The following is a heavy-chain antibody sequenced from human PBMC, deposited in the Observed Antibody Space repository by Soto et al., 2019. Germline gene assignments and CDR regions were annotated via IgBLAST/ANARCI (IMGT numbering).Heavy chain of an antibody. V-gene: IGHV3-9*01. CDR1: GFTFDDYA. CDR2: ISWNSGSI. Sequence: EVQLVESGGGLVQPGRSLRLSCAASGFTFDDYAMHWVRQAPGKGLEWVSGISWNSGSIGYADSVKGRFTISRDIAKNSLYLQMNSLRAEDTALYYCAKDLSRYYDSSGWPFDYWGQGTLVTVSS. J-gene: IGHJ4*02. CDR3: AKDLSRYYDSSGWPFDY. D-gene: IGHD3-22*01.